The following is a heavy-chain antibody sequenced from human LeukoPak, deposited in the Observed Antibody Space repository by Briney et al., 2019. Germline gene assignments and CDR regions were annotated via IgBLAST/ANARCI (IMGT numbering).Heavy chain of an antibody. CDR3: AGNGGYGPFDY. V-gene: IGHV5-51*01. D-gene: IGHD5-12*01. J-gene: IGHJ4*02. Sequence: GESLKIFCKGSGYSFTSYWIGWVRQMPGKGLEWMGTIFLSESDTIYSPSFQGQVTNSADQSISTAFLQWSRLEASDTAMYYCAGNGGYGPFDYWGQGTLVTVSS. CDR2: IFLSESDT. CDR1: GYSFTSYW.